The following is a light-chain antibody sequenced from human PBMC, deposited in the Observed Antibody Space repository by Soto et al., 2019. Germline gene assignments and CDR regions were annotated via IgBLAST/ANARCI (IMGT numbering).Light chain of an antibody. J-gene: IGKJ1*01. V-gene: IGKV3-15*01. CDR3: QPYDNWLRT. CDR2: GAS. CDR1: QDISTN. Sequence: EIVMTQSPATLSVSPGERATLSCRASQDISTNLAWYQQKPGQAPRLLIYGASTRATGIPARFSGSGSGTEFTLTISSLQSEDFAVYYCQPYDNWLRTFGQGTKVDIK.